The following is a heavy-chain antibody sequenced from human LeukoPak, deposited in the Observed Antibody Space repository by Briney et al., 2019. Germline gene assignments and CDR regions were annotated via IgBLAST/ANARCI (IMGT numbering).Heavy chain of an antibody. CDR3: TRVGTSGYTADY. Sequence: GGSLRLSCAASGFDFTIYSINRVRQAPGKGLEWISYISSSSRYIYFADSVKGRFTVSRDNAQNLVSLQMNSLRAEDTAVYFCTRVGTSGYTADYWGQGTRVTVSS. CDR2: ISSSSRYI. J-gene: IGHJ4*02. D-gene: IGHD3-22*01. CDR1: GFDFTIYS. V-gene: IGHV3-21*05.